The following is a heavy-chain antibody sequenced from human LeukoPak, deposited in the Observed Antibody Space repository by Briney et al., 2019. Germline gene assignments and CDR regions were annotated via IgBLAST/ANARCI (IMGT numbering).Heavy chain of an antibody. D-gene: IGHD3-3*01. CDR3: AREGLDYDFWSGNGMDV. Sequence: KASGTLSLTCAVSGGSISSSNWWSWVRQPPGKGLEWIGEIYHSGGTNYNPSLKSRVTISVDKSKNQFSLKLSSVTAADTAVYYCAREGLDYDFWSGNGMDVWGQGTTVTVSS. J-gene: IGHJ6*02. V-gene: IGHV4-4*02. CDR1: GGSISSSNW. CDR2: IYHSGGT.